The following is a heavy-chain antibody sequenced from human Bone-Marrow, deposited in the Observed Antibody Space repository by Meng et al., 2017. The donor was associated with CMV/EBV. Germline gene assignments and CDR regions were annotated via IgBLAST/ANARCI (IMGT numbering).Heavy chain of an antibody. V-gene: IGHV3-30*04. J-gene: IGHJ6*02. Sequence: GESLKISCVASGITFSSYAMHWVRQAPGKGLEWVAVISFDGADKYYGDSVKGRFTISRDTSKKASFLQMNSLRREDTAVYYCARVGPGEMSLYLYNGMDVWGQGTTVTVSS. D-gene: IGHD1-26*01. CDR2: ISFDGADK. CDR1: GITFSSYA. CDR3: ARVGPGEMSLYLYNGMDV.